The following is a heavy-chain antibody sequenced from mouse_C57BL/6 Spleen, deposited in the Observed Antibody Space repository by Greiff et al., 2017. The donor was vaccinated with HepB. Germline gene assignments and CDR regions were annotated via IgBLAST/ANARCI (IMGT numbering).Heavy chain of an antibody. CDR2: IRNKANGYTT. CDR3: ARYGAYYFDY. Sequence: EVKLMESGGGLVQPGGSLSLSCAASGFTFTDYYMSWVRQPPGKALEWLGFIRNKANGYTTEYSASVKGRFTISRDNSQSILYLQMNALRAEDSATYYGARYGAYYFDYWGQGTTLTVSS. V-gene: IGHV7-3*01. CDR1: GFTFTDYY. J-gene: IGHJ2*01.